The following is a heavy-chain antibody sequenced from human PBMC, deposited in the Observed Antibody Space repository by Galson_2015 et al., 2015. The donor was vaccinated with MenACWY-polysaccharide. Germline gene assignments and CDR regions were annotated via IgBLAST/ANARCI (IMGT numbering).Heavy chain of an antibody. CDR3: ASLNWNYEGEYFHH. CDR1: GFTVSSNY. J-gene: IGHJ1*01. V-gene: IGHV3-53*05. CDR2: ISSGGDT. Sequence: SLRLSCAASGFTVSSNYMSWVRQAPGKGLEWVSVISSGGDTYYADSVKGRFTISRDNSKNTLYLHMNSLRSKDTAVYFCASLNWNYEGEYFHHWGQGTLVTVSS. D-gene: IGHD1-7*01.